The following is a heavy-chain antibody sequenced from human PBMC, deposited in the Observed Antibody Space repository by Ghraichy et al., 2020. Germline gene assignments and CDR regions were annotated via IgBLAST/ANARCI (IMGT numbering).Heavy chain of an antibody. D-gene: IGHD3-10*01. CDR1: GFTFSSYA. J-gene: IGHJ4*02. V-gene: IGHV3-23*01. CDR3: AKKVVDYYGSGSYYYYFDY. Sequence: GGSLRLSCAASGFTFSSYAMTWVRQAPGKGLEWVSGITGSGGTTYYPDSVKGRFTVSRDNSKNTLYLQMNSLRAEDTAVYYCAKKVVDYYGSGSYYYYFDYWGQGTLVTVSS. CDR2: ITGSGGTT.